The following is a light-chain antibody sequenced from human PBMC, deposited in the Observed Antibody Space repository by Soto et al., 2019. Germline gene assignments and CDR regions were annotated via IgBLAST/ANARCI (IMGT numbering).Light chain of an antibody. J-gene: IGKJ1*01. CDR2: GAS. Sequence: AIRMTQSPSSLSASTGDRVTITCRASQGISYWLAWYQQRPGKAPKLLVYGASTLQSGVPSRFSGSGSGTDFTLTISGLQSEDFATYYCQHYKNYPWTFGQGTKVEVK. V-gene: IGKV1-8*01. CDR1: QGISYW. CDR3: QHYKNYPWT.